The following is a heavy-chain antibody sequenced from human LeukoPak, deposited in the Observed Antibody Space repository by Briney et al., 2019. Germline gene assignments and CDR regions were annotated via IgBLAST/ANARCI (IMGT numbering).Heavy chain of an antibody. D-gene: IGHD3-3*01. J-gene: IGHJ6*04. CDR2: INWNGGST. V-gene: IGHV3-20*04. CDR3: ARGAIFGAGRVLDV. Sequence: GGSLRLSCAASGFTFDDYGMSWVRQAPGKGLEWVSGINWNGGSTGYADSVKGRFTISTDNAKKSLFLQMNSLRADDTAVYFCARGAIFGAGRVLDVWGKGSTVIVSS. CDR1: GFTFDDYG.